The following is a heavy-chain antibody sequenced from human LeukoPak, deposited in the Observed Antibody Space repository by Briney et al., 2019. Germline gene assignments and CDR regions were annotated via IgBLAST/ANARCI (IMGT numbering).Heavy chain of an antibody. V-gene: IGHV4-39*01. CDR3: ARRDSSWDAFDI. Sequence: RSSETLSLTCTVSGGSISSSSYYWGWIRQPPGKGLEWIGSIYYSGSTYYNPSLKSRVTISVDTSKNQFSLKLSSVTAADTAVYYCARRDSSWDAFDIWGQGTMVTVSS. J-gene: IGHJ3*02. CDR2: IYYSGST. D-gene: IGHD6-13*01. CDR1: GGSISSSSYY.